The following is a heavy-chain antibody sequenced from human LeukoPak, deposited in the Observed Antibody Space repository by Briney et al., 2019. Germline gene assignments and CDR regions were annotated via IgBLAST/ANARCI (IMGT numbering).Heavy chain of an antibody. CDR2: INPNSGGT. Sequence: ASVKVSCKASGCTFTDYYMHWVRQAPGQGLEWMGWINPNSGGTNYAQKFQGRVTMTRDTSISTAYMELNRLRSDDTAVYYCARLEQYYFNYWGQGTLVTASS. J-gene: IGHJ4*02. V-gene: IGHV1-2*02. CDR3: ARLEQYYFNY. CDR1: GCTFTDYY. D-gene: IGHD6-19*01.